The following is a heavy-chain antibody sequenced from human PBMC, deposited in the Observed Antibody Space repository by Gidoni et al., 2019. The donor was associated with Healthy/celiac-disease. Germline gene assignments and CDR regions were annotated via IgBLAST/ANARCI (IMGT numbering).Heavy chain of an antibody. CDR3: ARLEVRGEFDN. V-gene: IGHV4-59*08. J-gene: IGHJ4*02. D-gene: IGHD3-10*01. Sequence: QVQLQESGPGLVKPSGTLSLTCTVSGGSISSYYWSWIRQPPGKGLEWIGYIYYSGSTNYNPSLKSRVTISVDTSKNQFSLKLSSVTAADTAVYYCARLEVRGEFDNWGQGTLVTVSS. CDR1: GGSISSYY. CDR2: IYYSGST.